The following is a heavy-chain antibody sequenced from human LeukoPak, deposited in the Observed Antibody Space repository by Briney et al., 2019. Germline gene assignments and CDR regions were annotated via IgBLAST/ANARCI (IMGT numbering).Heavy chain of an antibody. V-gene: IGHV1-3*01. J-gene: IGHJ4*02. CDR3: ARDSGSGSNDY. CDR1: GYTFTSYA. Sequence: ASVKVSCKASGYTFTSYAIHWVRQAPGERLEWMGWISAGNGNTKYSQNFQGRVTFISNTSATTAFMELSSLRSEDAAVYYCARDSGSGSNDYWGQGTLVTVSS. D-gene: IGHD1-26*01. CDR2: ISAGNGNT.